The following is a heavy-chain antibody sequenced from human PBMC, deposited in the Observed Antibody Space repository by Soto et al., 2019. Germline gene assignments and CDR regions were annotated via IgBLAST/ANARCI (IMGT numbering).Heavy chain of an antibody. CDR1: GFTFSSYA. V-gene: IGHV3-23*01. D-gene: IGHD1-26*01. CDR3: AATSRSYYGFDY. J-gene: IGHJ4*02. Sequence: EVQLLESGGGLVQPGGSLRLSCAASGFTFSSYAMSWVRQAPGKGLEWVSAISGSGGSTYYADSVKGRFTISRDNSKNTLYLQMNSLRAEDTAVYYCAATSRSYYGFDYWGQGTLVTVSS. CDR2: ISGSGGST.